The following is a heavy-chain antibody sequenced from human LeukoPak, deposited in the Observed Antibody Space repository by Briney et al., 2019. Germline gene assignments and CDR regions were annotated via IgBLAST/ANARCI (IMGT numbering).Heavy chain of an antibody. CDR3: AKVLLWFGELPGADY. D-gene: IGHD3-10*01. J-gene: IGHJ4*02. CDR1: GSTFSSYA. Sequence: AGSLRLSCAASGSTFSSYAMSWVRQAPGKGLEWVSAISGSGGSTYYADSVKGRFTISRDNSKNTLYLQMNSLRAEDTAVYYCAKVLLWFGELPGADYWGQGTLVTVSS. V-gene: IGHV3-23*01. CDR2: ISGSGGST.